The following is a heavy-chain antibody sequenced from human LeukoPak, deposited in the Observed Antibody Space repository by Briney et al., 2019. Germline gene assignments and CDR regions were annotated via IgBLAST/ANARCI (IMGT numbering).Heavy chain of an antibody. J-gene: IGHJ6*03. CDR3: ASKRRASAAGTYYYYYMDV. Sequence: SVKVSCKASGGTFISYAISWVRQAPRQGLEWMGGIIPIFGTANYAKKFQGRVTITTDESTSTAYMELSSLRSEDTAVYYCASKRRASAAGTYYYYYMDVWGKGTTVTVSS. CDR2: IIPIFGTA. CDR1: GGTFISYA. V-gene: IGHV1-69*05. D-gene: IGHD6-13*01.